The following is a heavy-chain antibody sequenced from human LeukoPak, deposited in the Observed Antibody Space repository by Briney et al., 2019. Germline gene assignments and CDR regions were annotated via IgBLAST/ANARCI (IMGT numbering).Heavy chain of an antibody. CDR3: AKGKFIVVVTAFEYFQH. D-gene: IGHD2-21*02. V-gene: IGHV3-23*01. CDR2: ISGSGGST. J-gene: IGHJ1*01. CDR1: GLTVSSNC. Sequence: GGSLRLSCAASGLTVSSNCMSWVRQAPGKGLEWVSAISGSGGSTYYADSVKGRFTISRDNSKNTLYLQMNSLRAEDTAVYYCAKGKFIVVVTAFEYFQHWGQGTLVTVSS.